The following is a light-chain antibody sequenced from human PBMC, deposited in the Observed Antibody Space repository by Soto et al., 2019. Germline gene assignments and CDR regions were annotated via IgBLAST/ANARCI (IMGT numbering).Light chain of an antibody. J-gene: IGLJ1*01. Sequence: QSVLTQPRSVSGSPGQSVTISCTGTSSDVGGYNHVSWYQQHPGKAPKLMISDVSKRPSGVPDRFSGSKSGNTASLTISGHQVEDEADYYCCPCSRSFTNYVFGSGTKLTVL. V-gene: IGLV2-11*01. CDR1: SSDVGGYNH. CDR3: CPCSRSFTNYV. CDR2: DVS.